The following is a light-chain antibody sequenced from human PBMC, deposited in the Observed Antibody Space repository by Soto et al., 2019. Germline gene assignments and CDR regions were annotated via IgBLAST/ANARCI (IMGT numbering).Light chain of an antibody. CDR3: QQYNSYPWT. CDR2: KAS. J-gene: IGKJ1*01. CDR1: QSISSW. Sequence: DIQMTQSPSTLSASVGDRATITCRASQSISSWLAWYQQKPGKAPTLLIYKASSLESRVPSRFSGSGSGTEFTLTISSLQPDDFATYYCQQYNSYPWTFGQGTKVEIK. V-gene: IGKV1-5*03.